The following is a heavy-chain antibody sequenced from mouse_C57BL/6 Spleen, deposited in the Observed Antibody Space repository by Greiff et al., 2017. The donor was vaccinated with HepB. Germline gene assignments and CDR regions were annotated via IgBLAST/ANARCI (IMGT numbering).Heavy chain of an antibody. CDR2: IHPNSGST. Sequence: QVQLQQPGAELVKPGASVKLSCKASGYTFTSYWMHWVKQRPGKGLEWIGMIHPNSGSTNYNEKFKSKATLTVDKSSSTAYMQLSSLTSEDSAVYDCARDYYGSSWDWGQGTLVTVSA. CDR3: ARDYYGSSWD. V-gene: IGHV1-64*01. J-gene: IGHJ3*01. CDR1: GYTFTSYW. D-gene: IGHD1-1*01.